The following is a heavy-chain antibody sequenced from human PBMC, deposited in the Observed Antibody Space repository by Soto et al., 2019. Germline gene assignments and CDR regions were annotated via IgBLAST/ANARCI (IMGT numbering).Heavy chain of an antibody. Sequence: QVQLVQSGAEVKKPGSSVKVSCKASGGTFSSYTISWVRQAPGQGLEWMGRIIPILGIANYAQKFQGRVTITADKSTSTAYMELSSLRSEDTAVYYCARESSPYYDILTGYYEYWGQGTLVTVSS. CDR1: GGTFSSYT. D-gene: IGHD3-9*01. CDR3: ARESSPYYDILTGYYEY. J-gene: IGHJ4*02. V-gene: IGHV1-69*08. CDR2: IIPILGIA.